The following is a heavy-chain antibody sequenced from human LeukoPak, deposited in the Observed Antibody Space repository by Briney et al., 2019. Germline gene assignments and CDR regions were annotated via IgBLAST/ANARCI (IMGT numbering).Heavy chain of an antibody. Sequence: PWGSLRLSCAASGFTFSTYAVSWLRQAPGKGLEWVSLISGSGGNTYYADSVKGRFTISRDNSKNTLYLQMDSLRAEDTAIYYCAKKVSSSGGPYYSDYWGQGTLVTVSS. J-gene: IGHJ4*02. CDR1: GFTFSTYA. D-gene: IGHD6-19*01. CDR3: AKKVSSSGGPYYSDY. CDR2: ISGSGGNT. V-gene: IGHV3-23*01.